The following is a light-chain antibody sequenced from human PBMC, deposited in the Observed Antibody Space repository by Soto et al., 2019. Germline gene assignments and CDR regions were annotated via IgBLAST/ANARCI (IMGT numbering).Light chain of an antibody. V-gene: IGLV1-40*01. CDR2: VNN. J-gene: IGLJ3*02. Sequence: QSVLTQPLSVSGAPGQRVTISCTGSSSNIGAGYDVHWYQQLPGTAPKLLIYVNNNRPSGVPDRFSASKSGTSASLVITGLQAEDEADSYCQSYDSSLSTSGVFGGGTKVTVL. CDR3: QSYDSSLSTSGV. CDR1: SSNIGAGYD.